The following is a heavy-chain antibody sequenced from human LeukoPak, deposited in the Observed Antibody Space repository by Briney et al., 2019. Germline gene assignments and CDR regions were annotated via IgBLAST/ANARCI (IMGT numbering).Heavy chain of an antibody. V-gene: IGHV1-2*02. J-gene: IGHJ5*02. CDR2: INPNSGGT. Sequence: ASVKVSCKASGYTFTGYYMHWVRQAPGQGLEWMGWINPNSGGTNYAQKFQGRVTMTRDTSISTAYMELSRLRSDDTAVYYCARRPGEQQLANNWFDPWGQGTLVTVSS. CDR1: GYTFTGYY. CDR3: ARRPGEQQLANNWFDP. D-gene: IGHD6-13*01.